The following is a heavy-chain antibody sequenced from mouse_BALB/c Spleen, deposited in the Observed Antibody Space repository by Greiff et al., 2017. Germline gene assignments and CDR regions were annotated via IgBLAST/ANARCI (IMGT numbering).Heavy chain of an antibody. J-gene: IGHJ2*01. Sequence: DVKLVESGGGLVQPGGSRKLSCAASGFTFSSFGMHWVRQAPEKGLEWVAYISSGSSTIYYADTVKGRFTISRDNPKNTLFLQMTSLKSEDTAMYYCARLYGSSPDYWGQGTTLTVSS. D-gene: IGHD1-1*01. V-gene: IGHV5-17*02. CDR3: ARLYGSSPDY. CDR2: ISSGSSTI. CDR1: GFTFSSFG.